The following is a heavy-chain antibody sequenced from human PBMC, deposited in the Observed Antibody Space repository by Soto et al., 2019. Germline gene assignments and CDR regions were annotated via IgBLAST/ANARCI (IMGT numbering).Heavy chain of an antibody. D-gene: IGHD3-3*02. CDR3: ARDKPFSAGY. V-gene: IGHV1-46*01. CDR1: GYTFLDFY. J-gene: IGHJ4*02. Sequence: QVQLVQSGTEVKKPGASVKVSCKASGYTFLDFYIHWVRQAPGQGLEWMGFINPSGGGTTYAQKFQSRLTMTRDTSTSTVYMELISLRSEDTAIYYCARDKPFSAGYWGQGTLVT. CDR2: INPSGGGT.